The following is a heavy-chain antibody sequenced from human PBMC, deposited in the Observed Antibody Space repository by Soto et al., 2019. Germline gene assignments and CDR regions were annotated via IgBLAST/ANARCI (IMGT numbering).Heavy chain of an antibody. J-gene: IGHJ5*02. D-gene: IGHD3-10*01. Sequence: QLQLQESGPGLVRPSEALSLTCTVSGGSISSFAYYWGWIRQPPGKGLEWIGTVYYNENTYYNPSLNSRVTISVDTAKNQFSLTLRSVTAADTAIYFCARRERYYGSPGWFDPWGQGTLVNVSS. V-gene: IGHV4-39*01. CDR2: VYYNENT. CDR3: ARRERYYGSPGWFDP. CDR1: GGSISSFAYY.